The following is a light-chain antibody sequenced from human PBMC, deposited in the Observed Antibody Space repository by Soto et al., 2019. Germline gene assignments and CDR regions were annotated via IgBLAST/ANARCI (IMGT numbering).Light chain of an antibody. Sequence: QAVMTQEPSLTVSPGETVTLTCGSSTGAVTSGHYPYWFQQKPGQAPRTLIYDTNNRHSWTPARFSGSLLGGKAALTLSGAQPEDEADYYCLLAYSGVREVFGGGTKVTVL. CDR3: LLAYSGVREV. CDR1: TGAVTSGHY. V-gene: IGLV7-46*01. CDR2: DTN. J-gene: IGLJ3*02.